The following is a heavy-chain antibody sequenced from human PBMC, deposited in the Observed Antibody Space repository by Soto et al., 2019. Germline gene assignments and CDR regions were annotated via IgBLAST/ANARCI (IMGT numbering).Heavy chain of an antibody. V-gene: IGHV4-39*01. D-gene: IGHD3-10*01. CDR1: GGSISSSSYY. CDR2: IYYSGST. CDR3: AGHRRLHYGSGQPDYYFAY. J-gene: IGHJ4*02. Sequence: QLQLQESGPGLVKPSESLSLTCTVSGGSISSSSYYWGWIRQPPGKGLEWIGSIYYSGSTYYNPSLKSRVPIPVDTTKNQFSLKLGSVAAADTAVYYCAGHRRLHYGSGQPDYYFAYWGQGTLVTVSS.